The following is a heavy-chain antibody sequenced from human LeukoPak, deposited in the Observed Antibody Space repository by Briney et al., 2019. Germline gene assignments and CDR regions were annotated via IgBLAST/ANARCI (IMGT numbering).Heavy chain of an antibody. D-gene: IGHD3-22*01. V-gene: IGHV1-69*13. CDR2: IIPIFGTA. J-gene: IGHJ4*02. CDR3: ARDLTNYYDSSGYAH. CDR1: GGTFSSYA. Sequence: SVKVSCKASGGTFSSYAISWVRQAPGQGLEWMGGIIPIFGTANYAQKFQGRVTITADESTSTAYMELSSLRSEDTAVYYCARDLTNYYDSSGYAHWGQGTLVTVSS.